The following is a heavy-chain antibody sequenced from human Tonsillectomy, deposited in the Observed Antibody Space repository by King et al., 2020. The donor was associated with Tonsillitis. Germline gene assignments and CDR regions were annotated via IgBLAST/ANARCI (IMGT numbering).Heavy chain of an antibody. CDR3: ARTLYGSGTYHDAFDI. D-gene: IGHD3-10*01. Sequence: VQLVESGAEVKKPGESLKISCKGSGYKFTSYWIGWLRQMPGKGLELMGIIYPGDSDTKYSPSFQGQVTISADKSISTAFLQWSSLKASDTAMYYCARTLYGSGTYHDAFDIWGQGTMVTVS. J-gene: IGHJ3*02. CDR2: IYPGDSDT. CDR1: GYKFTSYW. V-gene: IGHV5-51*01.